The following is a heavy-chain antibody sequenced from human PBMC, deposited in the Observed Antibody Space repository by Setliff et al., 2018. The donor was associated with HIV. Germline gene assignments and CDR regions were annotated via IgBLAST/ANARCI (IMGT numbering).Heavy chain of an antibody. CDR3: ARDSQYRFHFDISSSAPRCYFDY. V-gene: IGHV1-69*06. Sequence: ASVKVSCKASGGSFANYAINWVRQAHGQGLEWLGRIIPVFGTHNYAQKFQGRVTITADKSTTTAYLDLSTLTSEDTAIYYCARDSQYRFHFDISSSAPRCYFDYWGLGTLVTVSS. J-gene: IGHJ4*02. CDR1: GGSFANYA. D-gene: IGHD3-22*01. CDR2: IIPVFGTH.